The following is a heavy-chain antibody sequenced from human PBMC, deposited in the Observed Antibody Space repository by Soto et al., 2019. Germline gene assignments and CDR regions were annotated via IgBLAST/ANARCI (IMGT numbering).Heavy chain of an antibody. CDR1: GFTFGDYT. CDR3: ARGIAARWYYFDY. D-gene: IGHD6-6*01. Sequence: SLRLSCTASGFTFGDYTMSWFRQAPGKGLEWVGFIKRKDYGGTTEYAASVKGRFTISRDDSKSIAYLQMNSLKTEDTAVYYCARGIAARWYYFDYWGQGTLVTVSS. V-gene: IGHV3-49*03. CDR2: IKRKDYGGTT. J-gene: IGHJ4*02.